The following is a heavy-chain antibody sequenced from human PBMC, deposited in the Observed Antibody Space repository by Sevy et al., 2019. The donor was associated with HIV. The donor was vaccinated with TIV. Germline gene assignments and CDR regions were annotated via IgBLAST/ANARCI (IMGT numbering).Heavy chain of an antibody. CDR3: ARAPSSWYFDL. V-gene: IGHV3-74*01. Sequence: GGSLRLSCAASGFTFRSYWMHWVRQAPGKGLMWVSRINSDGSSTNYADSVKGRFTISRDNAKNTLYLQVNSLRAEDMAVYYCARAPSSWYFDLWGRGTLVTVSS. CDR1: GFTFRSYW. J-gene: IGHJ2*01. D-gene: IGHD2-2*01. CDR2: INSDGSST.